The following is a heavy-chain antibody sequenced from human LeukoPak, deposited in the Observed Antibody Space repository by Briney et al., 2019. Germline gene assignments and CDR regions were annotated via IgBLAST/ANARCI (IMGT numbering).Heavy chain of an antibody. Sequence: ASVKVSCKVSGYTLTELSMHWVRQAPGKGLEWMGGFDPEDGETIYAQKFQGRVTVTEDTSTDTAYMELSSLRSEDTAVYYCATPGQLWYFDYWGQGTLVTVSS. CDR1: GYTLTELS. J-gene: IGHJ4*02. V-gene: IGHV1-24*01. D-gene: IGHD5-18*01. CDR2: FDPEDGET. CDR3: ATPGQLWYFDY.